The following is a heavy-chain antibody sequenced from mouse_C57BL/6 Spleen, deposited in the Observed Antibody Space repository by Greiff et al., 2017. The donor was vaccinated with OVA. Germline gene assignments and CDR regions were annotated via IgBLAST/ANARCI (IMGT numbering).Heavy chain of an antibody. CDR3: ARPTVYYDYDEGGYYAMDY. D-gene: IGHD2-4*01. J-gene: IGHJ4*01. V-gene: IGHV5-17*01. CDR1: GFTFSDYG. Sequence: EVKVVESGGGLVKPGGSLKLSCAASGFTFSDYGMHWVRQAPEKGLEWVAYISSGSSTIYYADTVKGRFTISRDNAKNTLFLQMTSLRSEDTAMYYCARPTVYYDYDEGGYYAMDYWGQGTSVTVSS. CDR2: ISSGSSTI.